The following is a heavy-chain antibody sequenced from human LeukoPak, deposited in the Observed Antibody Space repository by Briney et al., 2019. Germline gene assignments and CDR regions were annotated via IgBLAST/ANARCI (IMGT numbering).Heavy chain of an antibody. Sequence: PGGSLRLSCAASGFTFNIYSMVWVRQAPGKGLEWVSSISSSSNFIYYADSVKGRFTISRDNAKNSLYLQMNSLRAEDTAVYYCGYSSGYFRFDYWGLGTLVTVSS. J-gene: IGHJ4*02. D-gene: IGHD3-22*01. V-gene: IGHV3-21*06. CDR1: GFTFNIYS. CDR2: ISSSSNFI. CDR3: GYSSGYFRFDY.